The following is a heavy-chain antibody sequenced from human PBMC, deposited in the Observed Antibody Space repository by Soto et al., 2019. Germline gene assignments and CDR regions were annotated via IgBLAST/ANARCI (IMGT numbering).Heavy chain of an antibody. CDR1: GFTFSTYA. CDR3: AKVLGSSPDSAF. J-gene: IGHJ4*02. Sequence: GGSLRLSCAASGFTFSTYAMSWVRQAPGKGLEWISAISVSGGSTYYTDSVKGRFTVSRDNSKNTLFLQMNSLRADDTAVYYCAKVLGSSPDSAFWGQGTLVTISS. D-gene: IGHD6-13*01. V-gene: IGHV3-23*01. CDR2: ISVSGGST.